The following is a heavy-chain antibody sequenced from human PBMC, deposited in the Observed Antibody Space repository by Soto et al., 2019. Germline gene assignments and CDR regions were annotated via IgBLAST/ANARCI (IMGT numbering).Heavy chain of an antibody. J-gene: IGHJ4*02. CDR3: ARTPLL. CDR2: IDYSGST. CDR1: CGSISSGGYY. V-gene: IGHV4-31*03. D-gene: IGHD1-26*01. Sequence: QVQLQESGPGLVKPSQTLSLPCTVSCGSISSGGYYWSWIRKHPGKGLEWIGYIDYSGSTYYNPSLMSRVTISVYTSKTHFSLKLSSVTAADTAVYYCARTPLLWGQGTLVTVSS.